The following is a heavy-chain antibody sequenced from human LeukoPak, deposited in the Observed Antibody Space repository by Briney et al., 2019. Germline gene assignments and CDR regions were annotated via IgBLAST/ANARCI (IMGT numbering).Heavy chain of an antibody. D-gene: IGHD3-22*01. CDR3: ARHHSYNYDSSGVWDPLDY. V-gene: IGHV1-69*13. CDR2: ISPVFGSA. Sequence: GASVKVSCKATGVTFRNSAISWVRQAAGQGLEWMGGISPVFGSANYAIRFRGRVTITADESTSTAYMELSSLRSVDTAVYYCARHHSYNYDSSGVWDPLDYWGQGTLVTVSS. CDR1: GVTFRNSA. J-gene: IGHJ4*02.